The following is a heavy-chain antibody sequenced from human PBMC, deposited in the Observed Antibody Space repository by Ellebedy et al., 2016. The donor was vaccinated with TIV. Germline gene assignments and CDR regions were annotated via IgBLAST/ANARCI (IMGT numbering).Heavy chain of an antibody. Sequence: GESLKISCAASGFTFSPYAMAWVRQAPGQGLEWVSGIVGSGAEKYADSVKGRFTISRDNSKRTVDLQMRSVRAEDTAVYYCAKDKVFGDSKWELDVWGQGTTVTVSS. J-gene: IGHJ6*02. D-gene: IGHD1-26*01. CDR3: AKDKVFGDSKWELDV. V-gene: IGHV3-23*01. CDR2: IVGSGA. CDR1: GFTFSPYA.